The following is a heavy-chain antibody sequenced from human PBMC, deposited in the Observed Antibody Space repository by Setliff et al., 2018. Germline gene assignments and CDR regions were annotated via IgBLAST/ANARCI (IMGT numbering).Heavy chain of an antibody. J-gene: IGHJ4*02. D-gene: IGHD2-8*01. CDR1: GYTFSNYG. Sequence: ASVKVSCKASGYTFSNYGITWVRQAPGQGLEWMGWISAYSGNTKYAQKLQGRVTMTTDTSTSTAYMELSSLTSDDTAVYYCSRLVRYCTTTTCQRASGAEFWGQGTLVTVSS. CDR2: ISAYSGNT. CDR3: SRLVRYCTTTTCQRASGAEF. V-gene: IGHV1-18*04.